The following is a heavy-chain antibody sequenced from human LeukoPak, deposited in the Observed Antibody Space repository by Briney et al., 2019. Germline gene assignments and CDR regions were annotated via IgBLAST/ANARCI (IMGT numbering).Heavy chain of an antibody. V-gene: IGHV3-21*01. D-gene: IGHD3-22*01. CDR1: GFTFSSYS. J-gene: IGHJ4*02. CDR3: ATASSSGYSYYFDY. Sequence: GGSLRLSCAASGFTFSSYSMSWVRQAPGKGLEWVSSISSSSSYIYYADSVKGRFTISRDNAKNSLYLQMNSLRAEDTAVYYCATASSSGYSYYFDYWGQGTLVTVSS. CDR2: ISSSSSYI.